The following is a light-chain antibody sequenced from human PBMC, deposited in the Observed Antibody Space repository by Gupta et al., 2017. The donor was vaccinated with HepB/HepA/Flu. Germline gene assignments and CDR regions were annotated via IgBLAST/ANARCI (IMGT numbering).Light chain of an antibody. J-gene: IGLJ1*01. CDR2: DNN. CDR1: SSNIGAGYD. CDR3: QTYDSSLSGYV. V-gene: IGLV1-40*01. Sequence: QSVLTQSPSVSGAPGQRVTISCTGSSSNIGAGYDVHWYQQHPATAPNLLIFDNNNRPSGVPDRCSGSKSGTTASLAIAGLQAEDEADYYCQTYDSSLSGYVFGTGTKVTVL.